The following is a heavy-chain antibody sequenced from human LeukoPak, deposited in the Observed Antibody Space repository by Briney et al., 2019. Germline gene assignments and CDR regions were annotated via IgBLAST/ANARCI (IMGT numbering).Heavy chain of an antibody. CDR1: GGSIRSSNW. D-gene: IGHD4-17*01. V-gene: IGHV4-4*02. CDR3: ARDMYGDYDNGFFDL. Sequence: SETLSLTCAVSGGSIRSSNWWSWVRQSPGKGLEWIAEVYDSGSTNYNPSLKSRATISVDKPKNQFSLKLRSVTAADTAVYYCARDMYGDYDNGFFDLWGRGILVAVSS. CDR2: VYDSGST. J-gene: IGHJ2*01.